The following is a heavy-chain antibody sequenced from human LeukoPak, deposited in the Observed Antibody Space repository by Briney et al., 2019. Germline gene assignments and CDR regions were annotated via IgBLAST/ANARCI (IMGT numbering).Heavy chain of an antibody. CDR3: VRGFRYSSPYNWFDP. J-gene: IGHJ5*02. CDR2: MNPNSGNT. V-gene: IGHV1-8*01. D-gene: IGHD5-18*01. CDR1: GYTFTSYD. Sequence: GASVKVSCKASGYTFTSYDINWVRQATGQGLEWMGWMNPNSGNTGYAQKFQGRVTMTRNTSISTAYMELSSLRSEDTAMYYCVRGFRYSSPYNWFDPWGQGTLVTVSS.